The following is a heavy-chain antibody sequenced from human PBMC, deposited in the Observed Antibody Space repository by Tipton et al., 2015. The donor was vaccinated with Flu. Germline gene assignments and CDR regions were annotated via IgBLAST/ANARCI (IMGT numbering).Heavy chain of an antibody. D-gene: IGHD6-19*01. Sequence: TLSLTCTVSGGSISSYYWSWIRQPAGKGLEWIGRIYTSGSTNYSPSLKSRVTMSVDTSKNQFSLKLSSVTAADTAVYYCARIRGIAVAGTYFDYWGQGTLVTVSS. CDR2: IYTSGST. CDR1: GGSISSYY. CDR3: ARIRGIAVAGTYFDY. J-gene: IGHJ4*02. V-gene: IGHV4-4*07.